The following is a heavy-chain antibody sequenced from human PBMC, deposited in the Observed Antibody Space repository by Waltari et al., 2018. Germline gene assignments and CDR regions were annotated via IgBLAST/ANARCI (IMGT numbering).Heavy chain of an antibody. V-gene: IGHV3-21*03. CDR3: ARDLLLRNHYYYYMDV. J-gene: IGHJ6*03. D-gene: IGHD2-15*01. CDR1: GFIFMDYN. Sequence: EVQLVESGGGLVKPGGSLRLSCVASGFIFMDYNMNWVRQAPGKGLEWVSSITSGGVYTYYGDSMEGRFTISRDNAKNSLYLQINSLRAEDTGVYFCARDLLLRNHYYYYMDVWGKGTTVTVSS. CDR2: ITSGGVYT.